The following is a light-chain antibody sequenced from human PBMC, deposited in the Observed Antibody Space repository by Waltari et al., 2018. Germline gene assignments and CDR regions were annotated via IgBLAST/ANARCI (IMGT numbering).Light chain of an antibody. Sequence: FVLTQPHSVSESPGKTVIISCTRSSGSIAVNFVQWFRQRPGGAPSTVIFEDRQRHVGVPNRFSASIDSPANSAYLTISGLEPEDEADYYCQSYDGRDHVIFSGGTKLTVL. V-gene: IGLV6-57*03. CDR2: EDR. CDR1: SGSIAVNF. CDR3: QSYDGRDHVI. J-gene: IGLJ2*01.